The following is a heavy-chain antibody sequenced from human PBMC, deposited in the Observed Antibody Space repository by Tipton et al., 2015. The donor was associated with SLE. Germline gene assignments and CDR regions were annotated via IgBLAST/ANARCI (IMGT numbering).Heavy chain of an antibody. CDR1: GESFSAYY. CDR3: ARAGKYGAFDAFDV. V-gene: IGHV4-34*01. Sequence: TLSLTCAVYGESFSAYYWSWIRQTPEKGLEWIGEIHHSGKTNYKPSPKSRVTISVDTPKNQVSLKLSSVTAADTAVYYCARAGKYGAFDAFDVWGQGTMVTVSS. D-gene: IGHD4-17*01. J-gene: IGHJ3*01. CDR2: IHHSGKT.